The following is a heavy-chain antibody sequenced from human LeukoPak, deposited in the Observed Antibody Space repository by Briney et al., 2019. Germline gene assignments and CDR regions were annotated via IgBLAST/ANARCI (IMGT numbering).Heavy chain of an antibody. V-gene: IGHV3-23*01. CDR2: ISGSGGST. CDR3: AKNPLFVWGSYRSTYYFDY. D-gene: IGHD3-16*02. J-gene: IGHJ4*02. Sequence: GGSLRLSCAASRFTFSSYAMSWVRQAPGKGLEWVSAISGSGGSTYYAGSVKGRFTISRDNSKNTLYLQMNSLRAEDTAVYYCAKNPLFVWGSYRSTYYFDYWGQGTLVTVSS. CDR1: RFTFSSYA.